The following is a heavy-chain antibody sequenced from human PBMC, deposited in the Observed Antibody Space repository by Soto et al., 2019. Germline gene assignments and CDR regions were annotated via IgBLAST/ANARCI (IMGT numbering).Heavy chain of an antibody. CDR2: IYYSGST. CDR1: GGSISSYY. J-gene: IGHJ4*02. V-gene: IGHV4-59*01. Sequence: QVQLQESGPGLVKPSETLSLTCTVSGGSISSYYWSWIRQPPGKGLEWIGYIYYSGSTNYNPSLKSRVTISVGTSKNQFSLKLSSVTAADTAVYYCARVQLWKYYFDYWGQGTLVTVSS. CDR3: ARVQLWKYYFDY. D-gene: IGHD5-18*01.